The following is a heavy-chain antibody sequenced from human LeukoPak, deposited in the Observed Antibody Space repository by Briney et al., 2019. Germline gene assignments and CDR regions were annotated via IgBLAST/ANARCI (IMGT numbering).Heavy chain of an antibody. D-gene: IGHD1-26*01. V-gene: IGHV4-38-2*02. CDR2: IYHSGST. CDR3: AREWELQSGDAFDI. J-gene: IGHJ3*02. CDR1: GYSISSGYY. Sequence: PSETLSLTCTVSGYSISSGYYWGWFRQPPGKGLEWIGSIYHSGSTYYNPSLKSRVTISVDTSKNQFSLKLSSVTAADTAVYYCAREWELQSGDAFDIWGQGTMVTVSS.